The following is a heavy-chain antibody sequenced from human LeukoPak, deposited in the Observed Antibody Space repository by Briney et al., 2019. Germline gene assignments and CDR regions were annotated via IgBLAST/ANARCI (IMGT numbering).Heavy chain of an antibody. V-gene: IGHV3-30*02. CDR1: GFTFSSYG. CDR2: IRYDGSNK. D-gene: IGHD4-17*01. CDR3: ARGTHDYGDYYSAFDI. Sequence: GGSLRLSCAASGFTFSSYGMHWVRQAPGKGLEWVAFIRYDGSNKYYAGSVKGRFTVSRENAKNSLYLQMNSLRAGDTAVYYCARGTHDYGDYYSAFDIWGQGTMVTVSS. J-gene: IGHJ3*02.